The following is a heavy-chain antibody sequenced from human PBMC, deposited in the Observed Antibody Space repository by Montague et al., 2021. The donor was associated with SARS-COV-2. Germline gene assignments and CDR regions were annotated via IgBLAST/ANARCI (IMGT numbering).Heavy chain of an antibody. Sequence: PALVKPTKTLTLTCTFSGFSLSTSGLCMTWIRQPPGKALEWLARIDWDGDKYYNTSLKSRLTISKDTSKNLVVLTMTNMDPVDTATYYCARGSSDTYYYNGMDVWGRGTTATVS. CDR2: IDWDGDK. V-gene: IGHV2-70*11. J-gene: IGHJ6*02. CDR1: GFSLSTSGLC. CDR3: ARGSSDTYYYNGMDV.